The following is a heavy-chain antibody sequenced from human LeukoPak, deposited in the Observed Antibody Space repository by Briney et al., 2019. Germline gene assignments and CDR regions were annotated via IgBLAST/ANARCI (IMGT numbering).Heavy chain of an antibody. CDR1: GFTFSSYW. CDR2: IKQDGSEK. CDR3: ARVGGSWYWENDAFDI. J-gene: IGHJ3*02. Sequence: QPGGSLRLSCAAPGFTFSSYWMNWVRQAPGKGLEWVANIKQDGSEKNYVDSVKGRFIISRDNAKNSLFLQMNSLRAEDTAVYYCARVGGSWYWENDAFDIWGQGTMVTVSS. V-gene: IGHV3-7*01. D-gene: IGHD6-13*01.